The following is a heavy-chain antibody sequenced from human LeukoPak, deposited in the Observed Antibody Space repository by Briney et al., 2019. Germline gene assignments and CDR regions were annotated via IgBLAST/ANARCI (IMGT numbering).Heavy chain of an antibody. CDR2: IHYTGNT. D-gene: IGHD1-7*01. CDR1: GGSISISH. V-gene: IGHV4-59*01. CDR3: AKYGNYNFDY. Sequence: SETLSLTCSVSGGSISISHWSWIRQPPGKGLEWIGYIHYTGNTNHNPSLKNRVTISVDTSKNQFSLKLSSVTAADTAIYYCAKYGNYNFDYWGQGTLVTVSS. J-gene: IGHJ4*02.